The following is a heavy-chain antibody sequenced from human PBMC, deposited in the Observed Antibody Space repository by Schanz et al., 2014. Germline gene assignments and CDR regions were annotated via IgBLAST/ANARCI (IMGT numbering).Heavy chain of an antibody. CDR3: AKSLESCPGGRCSRGYFDY. V-gene: IGHV3-21*04. CDR2: ISTSGTYM. Sequence: EVQLLESGGGLVQPGGSLRLSCAASGFSVGNKYMNWVRQAPGRGLEWVSSISTSGTYMYIADSLKGRLTISRDDAKKSMYLQMNNLRAEDTAVYYCAKSLESCPGGRCSRGYFDYWGQGTLVTVSS. D-gene: IGHD2-8*02. CDR1: GFSVGNKY. J-gene: IGHJ4*02.